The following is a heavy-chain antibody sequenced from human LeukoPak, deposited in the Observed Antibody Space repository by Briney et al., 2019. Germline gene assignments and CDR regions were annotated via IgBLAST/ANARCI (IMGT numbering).Heavy chain of an antibody. CDR2: INHSGST. V-gene: IGHV4-34*01. Sequence: SETLSLTCAVYGGSFSGYYWSWIRQPPGKGLEWIGEINHSGSTNYNPSLKSRVTISVDTSKNQFSLKLSSVTAADTAVYYCARVWWNDAFDYWGQGTLVTVSS. J-gene: IGHJ4*02. CDR1: GGSFSGYY. CDR3: ARVWWNDAFDY. D-gene: IGHD1-1*01.